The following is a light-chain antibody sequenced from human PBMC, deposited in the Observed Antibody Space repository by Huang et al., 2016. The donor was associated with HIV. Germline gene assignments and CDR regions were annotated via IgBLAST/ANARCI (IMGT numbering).Light chain of an antibody. V-gene: IGKV3-15*01. Sequence: EIVMTQSPATLSLSLGERATLSCRASQSVTNNLAWYQQKPGQAPRLLSYGASTRATGIPARFSGSGSGTEFTLTISSLQSEDFVVYYCQQYNNWPPGDTFGQGTKLEIK. J-gene: IGKJ2*01. CDR2: GAS. CDR1: QSVTNN. CDR3: QQYNNWPPGDT.